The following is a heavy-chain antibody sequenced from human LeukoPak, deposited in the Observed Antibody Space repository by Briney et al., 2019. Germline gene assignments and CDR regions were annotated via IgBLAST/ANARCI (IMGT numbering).Heavy chain of an antibody. CDR1: GFTFSSYA. J-gene: IGHJ3*02. V-gene: IGHV3-23*01. Sequence: GGSLSLSCAASGFTFSSYAMSWVRQAPGKGLEWVSAISGSGGSTYYADSVKGRFTISRDNSKNTLYLQMNSLRAEDTAVYYCAKGDSSGYHTLDAFDIWGQGTMVTVSS. CDR2: ISGSGGST. D-gene: IGHD3-22*01. CDR3: AKGDSSGYHTLDAFDI.